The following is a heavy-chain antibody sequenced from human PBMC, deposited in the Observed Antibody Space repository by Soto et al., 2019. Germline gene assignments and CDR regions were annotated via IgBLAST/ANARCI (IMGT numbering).Heavy chain of an antibody. CDR3: VRAALTEQLAY. Sequence: QVQLQESGPGLVKPSQTLSLTCTVSGGSISSGAYYWIWLRQHPGKSMEWIGYISYSVSTYYTPSLKSRVTISADTSKNQFPLKLNSVNAPDTAIYYCVRAALTEQLAYWGQGIVVTVSS. CDR2: ISYSVST. CDR1: GGSISSGAYY. D-gene: IGHD6-6*01. J-gene: IGHJ4*02. V-gene: IGHV4-31*03.